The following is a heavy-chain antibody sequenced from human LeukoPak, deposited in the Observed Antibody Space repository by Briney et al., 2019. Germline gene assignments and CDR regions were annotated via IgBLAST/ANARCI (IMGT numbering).Heavy chain of an antibody. CDR3: ARESYGSGSYSNWFDP. D-gene: IGHD3-10*01. J-gene: IGHJ5*02. CDR2: IYTSGST. V-gene: IGHV4-61*02. Sequence: PSETLSLTCTVSGGSISSGSYYWSWIRQPAGKGLEWIGRIYTSGSTNYNPSLKSRVTISVDTSKNQFSLKLSSVTAADTAVYYCARESYGSGSYSNWFDPWGQGTLVTVSS. CDR1: GGSISSGSYY.